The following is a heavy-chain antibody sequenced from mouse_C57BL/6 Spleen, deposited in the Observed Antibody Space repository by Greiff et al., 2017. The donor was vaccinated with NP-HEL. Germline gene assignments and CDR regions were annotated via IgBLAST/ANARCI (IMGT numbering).Heavy chain of an antibody. CDR3: ARRGDGYSYYFDY. V-gene: IGHV1-18*01. Sequence: EVKLVESGPELVKPGASVKIPCKASGYTFTDYNMDWVKQSHGKSLEWIGDINPNNGGTIYNQKFKGKATLTVDKSSSTAYMELRSLTSEDTAVYYCARRGDGYSYYFDYWGQGTTLTVSS. CDR2: INPNNGGT. CDR1: GYTFTDYN. D-gene: IGHD2-3*01. J-gene: IGHJ2*01.